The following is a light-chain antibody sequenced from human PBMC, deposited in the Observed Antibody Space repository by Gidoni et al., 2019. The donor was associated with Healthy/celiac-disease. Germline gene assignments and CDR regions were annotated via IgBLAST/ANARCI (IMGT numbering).Light chain of an antibody. CDR3: CSYAGSYTLVV. CDR1: SSDVGGYNY. CDR2: DVR. Sequence: QPALTQPRSVSGSPGPSVTISCTGTSSDVGGYNYVSWYHQHPGKAPKLMIYDVRKRPSGVPDRFSGSTSGNTASLTISGLQAEDEADYYCCSYAGSYTLVVFGGGTKLTVL. V-gene: IGLV2-11*01. J-gene: IGLJ2*01.